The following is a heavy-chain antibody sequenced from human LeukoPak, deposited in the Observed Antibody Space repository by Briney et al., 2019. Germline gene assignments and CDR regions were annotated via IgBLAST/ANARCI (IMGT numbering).Heavy chain of an antibody. CDR2: IRYDGSTK. CDR3: SITTIFGVVVNWMDV. D-gene: IGHD3-3*01. J-gene: IGHJ6*04. V-gene: IGHV3-30*02. Sequence: GGSLRLSCAVSGFTFSSYGMHWVRQAPVKGLEWVAFIRYDGSTKYYADSVKGRFTLSRDNSKNTFYLQMNSLRAEDTAVYYCSITTIFGVVVNWMDVWGKGTTVTVSS. CDR1: GFTFSSYG.